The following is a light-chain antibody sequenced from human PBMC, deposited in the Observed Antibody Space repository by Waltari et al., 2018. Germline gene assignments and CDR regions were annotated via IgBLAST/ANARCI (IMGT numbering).Light chain of an antibody. Sequence: EIVMTQSPATLSVSSGERATISCRASPSVSSNLPWYQQKRGQDPRRLIYGATTSATGIPDRFIGSGSGTGCTLTISSVQSEYFAVYYGQQYNNWTPGFGQGTRLGS. J-gene: IGKJ5*01. CDR2: GAT. CDR3: QQYNNWTPG. V-gene: IGKV3-15*01. CDR1: PSVSSN.